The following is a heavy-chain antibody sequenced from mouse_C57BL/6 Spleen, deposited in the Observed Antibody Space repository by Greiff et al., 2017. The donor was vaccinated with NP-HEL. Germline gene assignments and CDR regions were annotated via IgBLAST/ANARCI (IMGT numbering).Heavy chain of an antibody. V-gene: IGHV5-17*01. CDR1: GFTFSDYG. Sequence: EVQVVESGGGLVKPGGSLKLSCAASGFTFSDYGMHWVRQAPEKGLEWVAYISSGSSTIYYADTVKGRFTISRDNAKNTLFLQMTSLRSEDTAMYDCARRNGYDGYYLDYWGQGTTLTVSS. J-gene: IGHJ2*01. CDR2: ISSGSSTI. CDR3: ARRNGYDGYYLDY. D-gene: IGHD2-2*01.